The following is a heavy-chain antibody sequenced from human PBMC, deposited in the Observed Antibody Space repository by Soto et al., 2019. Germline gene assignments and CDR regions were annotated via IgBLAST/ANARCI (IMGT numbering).Heavy chain of an antibody. V-gene: IGHV3-7*03. CDR1: GFTFSSYW. CDR2: IKQDGSEK. CDR3: ARVRGGATRAFDY. J-gene: IGHJ4*02. Sequence: LRLSCAASGFTFSSYWMSWVRQAPGKGLEWVANIKQDGSEKYYVDSVKGRFTISRDNAKNSLYLQMNSLRAEDTAVYYCARVRGGATRAFDYWGRGTLVAVSS. D-gene: IGHD1-26*01.